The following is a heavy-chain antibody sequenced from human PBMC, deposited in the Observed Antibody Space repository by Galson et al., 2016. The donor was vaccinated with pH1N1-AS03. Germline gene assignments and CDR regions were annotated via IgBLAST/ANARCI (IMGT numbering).Heavy chain of an antibody. V-gene: IGHV1-2*04. CDR3: ARDRDYYGSGSYYNGVIGSFDY. J-gene: IGHJ4*02. CDR1: GDSFSGYY. D-gene: IGHD3-10*01. CDR2: INSNSGDT. Sequence: SVKVSCKASGDSFSGYYMHWVRQAPGQGLEWMGWINSNSGDTKYAQKFQGWVTMTRDTSIRTVYMDLSGLRFDGTALYYCARDRDYYGSGSYYNGVIGSFDYWGQGTLVTVSS.